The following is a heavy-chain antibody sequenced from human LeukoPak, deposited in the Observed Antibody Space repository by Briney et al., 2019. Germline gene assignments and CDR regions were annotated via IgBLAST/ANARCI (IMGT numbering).Heavy chain of an antibody. Sequence: SETLSLTCTVSGGSISSSSYYWGWIRQPPGKGLEWIGSIYYSGSTYYNPSLKSRVTISVDTSKNQFSLKLSSVTAADTAVYYCARGLLRGTMVRGVMGYFDYWGQGTLVTVSS. D-gene: IGHD3-10*01. CDR2: IYYSGST. V-gene: IGHV4-39*01. J-gene: IGHJ4*02. CDR1: GGSISSSSYY. CDR3: ARGLLRGTMVRGVMGYFDY.